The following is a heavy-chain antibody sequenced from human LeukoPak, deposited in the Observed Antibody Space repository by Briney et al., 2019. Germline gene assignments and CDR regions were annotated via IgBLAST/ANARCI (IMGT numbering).Heavy chain of an antibody. CDR3: ASDSSSWYALDY. CDR1: GFTFSSYW. CDR2: INSDGSST. Sequence: PGGSLRLSCAASGFTFSSYWMHWVRQAPGKGLVWVSRINSDGSSTSYADSVKGRFTISRDNAKNTLYLQMNSLRAEDTAVYYCASDSSSWYALDYWGQGTLVTVSS. D-gene: IGHD6-13*01. V-gene: IGHV3-74*01. J-gene: IGHJ4*02.